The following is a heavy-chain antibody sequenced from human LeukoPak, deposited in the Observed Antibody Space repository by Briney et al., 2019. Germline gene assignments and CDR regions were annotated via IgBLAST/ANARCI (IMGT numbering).Heavy chain of an antibody. CDR1: GHTFTSYA. D-gene: IGHD3-22*01. J-gene: IGHJ4*02. CDR2: INAGNGNT. V-gene: IGHV1-3*01. CDR3: ARDHSAYYYDSSGYSS. Sequence: GASVKVSCKASGHTFTSYAMHWVRQAPGQRLEWMGWINAGNGNTKYSQKFQGRVTITRDTSASTAYMELSSLRSEDTAVYYCARDHSAYYYDSSGYSSWGQGTLVTVSS.